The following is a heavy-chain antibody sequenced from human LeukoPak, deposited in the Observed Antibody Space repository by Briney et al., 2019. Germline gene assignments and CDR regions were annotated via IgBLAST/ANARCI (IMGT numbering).Heavy chain of an antibody. CDR2: IYYSGST. J-gene: IGHJ4*02. CDR1: GGSISSYD. CDR3: ARDRGSSLTIGY. D-gene: IGHD6-13*01. Sequence: SETLSLTCTVSGGSISSYDWSWIRQPPGKGLEWIGYIYYSGSTNYNPSLKSRVTISVDASKNQFSLKLSSVTAADTAVYYCARDRGSSLTIGYWGQGTLVTVSS. V-gene: IGHV4-59*01.